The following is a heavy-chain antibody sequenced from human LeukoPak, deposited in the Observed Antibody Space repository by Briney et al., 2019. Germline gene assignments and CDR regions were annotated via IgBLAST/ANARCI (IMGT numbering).Heavy chain of an antibody. V-gene: IGHV4-34*01. D-gene: IGHD4-11*01. J-gene: IGHJ4*02. CDR3: ARGASTVTTDYFDY. CDR2: INHSGST. Sequence: SETLSLTCAVYGGSFSGYYWRWIRQPPGKGLEWSGEINHSGSTNYNPSLKSRVTISVATSKNQLSLKLSSVPTADTAVYYCARGASTVTTDYFDYWGQGTLVTVSS. CDR1: GGSFSGYY.